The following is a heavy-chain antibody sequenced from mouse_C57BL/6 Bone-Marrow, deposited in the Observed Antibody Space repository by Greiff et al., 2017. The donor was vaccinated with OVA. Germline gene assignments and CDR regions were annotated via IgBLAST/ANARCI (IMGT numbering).Heavy chain of an antibody. CDR2: INPNNGGT. Sequence: EVQLQQSGPELVKPGASVKIPCKASGYTFTDYNMDWVKQSHGKSLEWIGDINPNNGGTIYNQKFKGKATLTADKSSSTAYMQLSSLTSEDSAVYFCASPYYDYDEGWAMDYWGQGTSVTVSS. V-gene: IGHV1-18*01. D-gene: IGHD2-4*01. J-gene: IGHJ4*01. CDR1: GYTFTDYN. CDR3: ASPYYDYDEGWAMDY.